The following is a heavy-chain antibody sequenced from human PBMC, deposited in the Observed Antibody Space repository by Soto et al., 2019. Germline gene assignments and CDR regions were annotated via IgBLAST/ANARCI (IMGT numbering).Heavy chain of an antibody. V-gene: IGHV4-59*01. J-gene: IGHJ4*02. CDR2: IYYSGST. Sequence: QVQLQESGPGLVKPSETLSLTCTVSGGSISSYYWSWIRQPPGKGLEWIGYIYYSGSTNYNPSLKSRVTISVDTSNNQFSLKLSSVTAADTAVYYCARVSPLVYAYGDKSFDYWGQGTLVTVSS. CDR1: GGSISSYY. D-gene: IGHD4-17*01. CDR3: ARVSPLVYAYGDKSFDY.